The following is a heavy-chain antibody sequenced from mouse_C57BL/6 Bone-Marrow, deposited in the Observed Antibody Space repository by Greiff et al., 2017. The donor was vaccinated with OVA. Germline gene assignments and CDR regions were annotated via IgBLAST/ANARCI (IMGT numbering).Heavy chain of an antibody. CDR2: ISSGSSTI. Sequence: EVKVVESGGGLVKPGGSLKLSCAASGFTFSDYGMHWVRQAPEKGLEWVAYISSGSSTIYYADTVKGRFTISRDNAKNTLFLQMTSLRSEDTAMYYCARPDYYGSSLGYFDVWGTGTTVTVSS. V-gene: IGHV5-17*01. CDR3: ARPDYYGSSLGYFDV. D-gene: IGHD1-1*01. J-gene: IGHJ1*03. CDR1: GFTFSDYG.